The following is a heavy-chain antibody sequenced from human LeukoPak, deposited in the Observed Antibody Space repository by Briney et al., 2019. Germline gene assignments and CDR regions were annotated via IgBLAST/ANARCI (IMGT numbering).Heavy chain of an antibody. CDR1: GFTFSDAW. J-gene: IGHJ6*02. CDR2: IKSKADGGTT. V-gene: IGHV3-15*01. D-gene: IGHD6-19*01. Sequence: PGGSLRLSCAASGFTFSDAWMSWVRQAPGKGLEWVGRIKSKADGGTTDYAAPVKGRFTISRDDSKNTLYLQMNSLKTEDTAVYYCTTAKSQWLVTHSYYGMDVWGQGTTVTVSS. CDR3: TTAKSQWLVTHSYYGMDV.